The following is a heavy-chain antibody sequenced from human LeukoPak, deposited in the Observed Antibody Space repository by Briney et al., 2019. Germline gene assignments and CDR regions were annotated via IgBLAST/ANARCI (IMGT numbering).Heavy chain of an antibody. CDR3: ARHTHCSSTSGSARRWFDP. V-gene: IGHV4-4*09. D-gene: IGHD2-2*01. Sequence: SETLSLTCTVSGCSISSYYWSWIRQPPGKGLEWIGYIYTSGSTNDNPTLKSRVTISVDTSKNQFSLKLSSVTAADTAVYYCARHTHCSSTSGSARRWFDPWGQGTLVTVSS. CDR2: IYTSGST. CDR1: GCSISSYY. J-gene: IGHJ5*02.